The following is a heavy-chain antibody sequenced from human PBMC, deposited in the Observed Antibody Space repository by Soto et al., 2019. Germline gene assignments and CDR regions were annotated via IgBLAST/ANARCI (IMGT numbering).Heavy chain of an antibody. Sequence: QVHLVQSGAEVKNPGASVKVSCKGSGYDFTTYGITWVRQAPGQGLEWMAWISAHNGNTNYAPNLQGRVTGTRDTSTSTAYIELRSLRSDDTAVYYGARGRYGDYWGQGALVTVSS. CDR2: ISAHNGNT. D-gene: IGHD1-1*01. CDR1: GYDFTTYG. J-gene: IGHJ4*02. CDR3: ARGRYGDY. V-gene: IGHV1-18*01.